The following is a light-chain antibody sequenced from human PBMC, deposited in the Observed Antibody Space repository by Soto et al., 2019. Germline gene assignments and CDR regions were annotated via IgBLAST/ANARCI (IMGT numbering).Light chain of an antibody. CDR3: SSYPSSSPHVV. V-gene: IGLV2-14*01. Sequence: QSALTQPASVSGSPGQSITISCTGTSSDVGGYNYVSWYQQHPGKAPKLMIYDVSNRPSGVSNRFSGSMSGNTASLTSSGVQAEDEADYYCSSYPSSSPHVVFGGGTKVTVL. CDR2: DVS. CDR1: SSDVGGYNY. J-gene: IGLJ2*01.